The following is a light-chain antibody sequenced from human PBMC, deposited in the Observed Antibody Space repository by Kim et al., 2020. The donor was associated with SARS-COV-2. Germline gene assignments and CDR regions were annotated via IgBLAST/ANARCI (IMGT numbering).Light chain of an antibody. CDR1: QDIRGD. CDR3: LQDHNYPRT. V-gene: IGKV1-6*01. CDR2: GAS. J-gene: IGKJ1*01. Sequence: AIQMTQSPSSLSASVGDRVIITCRASQDIRGDLAWYQHKPGTAPKVLIFGASTLQSGVPSRFSGSGSGTDFTLTISGLQPEDFATYYCLQDHNYPRTFGQGTKVDIK.